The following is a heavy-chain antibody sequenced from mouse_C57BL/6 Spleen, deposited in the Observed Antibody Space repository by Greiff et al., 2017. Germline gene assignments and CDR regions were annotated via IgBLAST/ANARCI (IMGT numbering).Heavy chain of an antibody. Sequence: VQLQQSGAELVRPGASVKLSCKASGYTFTDYYINWVKQRPGQGLEWIARIYPGSGNTYYNEKFKGKATLTAEKSSSTAYMQLSSLTSEDSAVYFCARYDTAQATYYFDYWGQGTTLTVSS. V-gene: IGHV1-76*01. J-gene: IGHJ2*01. D-gene: IGHD3-2*02. CDR3: ARYDTAQATYYFDY. CDR2: IYPGSGNT. CDR1: GYTFTDYY.